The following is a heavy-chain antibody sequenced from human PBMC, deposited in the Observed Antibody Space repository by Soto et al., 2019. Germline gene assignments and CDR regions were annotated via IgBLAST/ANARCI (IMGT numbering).Heavy chain of an antibody. D-gene: IGHD1-26*01. J-gene: IGHJ5*02. CDR1: GYSFTSYW. CDR2: INPGDSDT. V-gene: IGHV5-51*01. CDR3: ARLSGDSGSPRGFDP. Sequence: PGESLKISCKGSGYSFTSYWIGWVRQMPGKGLEWMGIINPGDSDTRYSPSFQGQVTISADKSISTAYLQWSSLKASDAAMYYCARLSGDSGSPRGFDPWGQGTLVTVSS.